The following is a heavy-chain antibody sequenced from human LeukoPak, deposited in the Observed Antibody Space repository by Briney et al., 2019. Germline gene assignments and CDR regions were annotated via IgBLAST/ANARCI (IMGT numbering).Heavy chain of an antibody. J-gene: IGHJ4*02. V-gene: IGHV4-59*01. Sequence: PSESLSLTCTVSGGSISSYYWSWIRQPPGKGLEWIEYIYYSGSTNYNPSLKSRVTISVDTSKNQFSLKLSSVPAADTAVYYCARGGELGENYYFDYWGQGPLVTVSS. D-gene: IGHD3-16*01. CDR3: ARGGELGENYYFDY. CDR1: GGSISSYY. CDR2: IYYSGST.